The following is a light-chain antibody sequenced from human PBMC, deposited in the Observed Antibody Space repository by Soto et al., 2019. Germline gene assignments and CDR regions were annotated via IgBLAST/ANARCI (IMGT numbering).Light chain of an antibody. Sequence: IVMTQSPDCLAVPLGERATINCKSSQSVLYSSNNRNYLAWYQHKPGQPPKLLISWASTRESGVPDRFSGSGSGTDFTLTITSLQAEDVAVYYCQQYYSTPRTFGQGTKLEIK. CDR1: QSVLYSSNNRNY. J-gene: IGKJ2*01. V-gene: IGKV4-1*01. CDR2: WAS. CDR3: QQYYSTPRT.